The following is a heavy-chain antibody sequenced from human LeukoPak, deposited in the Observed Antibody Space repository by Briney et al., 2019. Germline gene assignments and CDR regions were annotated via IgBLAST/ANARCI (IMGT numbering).Heavy chain of an antibody. V-gene: IGHV4-59*12. CDR1: GGSISNYY. J-gene: IGHJ4*02. Sequence: SETLSLTCTVSGGSISNYYWSSIRQPPGKGLEWIGYIYYSGSTNYNPSLKSRVTISVDTSKNQFSLKLSSVTAADTAAYYCARRTPITMIFYWGQGTLVTVSS. CDR2: IYYSGST. CDR3: ARRTPITMIFY. D-gene: IGHD3-22*01.